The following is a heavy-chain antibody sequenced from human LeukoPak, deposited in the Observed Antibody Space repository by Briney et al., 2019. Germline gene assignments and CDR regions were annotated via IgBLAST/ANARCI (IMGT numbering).Heavy chain of an antibody. D-gene: IGHD5-18*01. Sequence: GGSLRLSCAASGFTFSSYGMHWVRQAPGKGLEWVAFIRYDGSNKYCADSVKGRFTISRDNSKNTLYLQMNSLRAEDTAVYYCAKSPRGYSYGGSYYFDYWGQGTLVTVSS. CDR1: GFTFSSYG. CDR3: AKSPRGYSYGGSYYFDY. V-gene: IGHV3-30*02. J-gene: IGHJ4*02. CDR2: IRYDGSNK.